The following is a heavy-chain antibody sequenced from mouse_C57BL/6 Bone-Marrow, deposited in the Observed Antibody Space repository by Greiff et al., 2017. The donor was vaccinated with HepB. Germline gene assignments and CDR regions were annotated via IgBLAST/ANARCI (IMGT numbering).Heavy chain of an antibody. D-gene: IGHD4-1*01. CDR1: GYSITSGYY. J-gene: IGHJ2*01. CDR2: ISYDGSN. V-gene: IGHV3-6*01. Sequence: EVKLQESGPGLVKPSQSLSLTCSVTGYSITSGYYWNWIRQFPGNKLEWMGYISYDGSNNYNPSLKNRISITRDTSKNQFFLKLNSVTTEDTATYYCARDGTGTHWGQGTTLTVSS. CDR3: ARDGTGTH.